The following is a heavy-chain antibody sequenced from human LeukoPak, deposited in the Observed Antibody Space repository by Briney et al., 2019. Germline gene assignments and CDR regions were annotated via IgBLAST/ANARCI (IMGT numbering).Heavy chain of an antibody. J-gene: IGHJ4*02. CDR2: IYYSGST. V-gene: IGHV4-59*01. Sequence: SETLSLTCTVSGGSISSYYWSWIRQPPGKGLEWIGYIYYSGSTNYNPSLKSRVTISVDTSKNQFSLKLSSVTAADTAVYYSARGVEMATNGELDYWGQGTLVTVSS. CDR3: ARGVEMATNGELDY. CDR1: GGSISSYY. D-gene: IGHD5-24*01.